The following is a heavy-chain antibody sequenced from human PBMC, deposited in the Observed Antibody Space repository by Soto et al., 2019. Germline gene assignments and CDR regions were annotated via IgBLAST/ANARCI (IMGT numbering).Heavy chain of an antibody. Sequence: PGVSLSLPCAASGFTFSNEWMSWVRQGHGKGLRWLGGIKIKANGGTTGCAATVKGRSTLRRGDSKNSLSLQMNSRKTEDTPVYSCSTSRAATVNYWGQGTRCTVS. CDR2: IKIKANGGTT. CDR3: STSRAATVNY. V-gene: IGHV3-15*03. D-gene: IGHD2-15*01. J-gene: IGHJ4*02. CDR1: GFTFSNEW.